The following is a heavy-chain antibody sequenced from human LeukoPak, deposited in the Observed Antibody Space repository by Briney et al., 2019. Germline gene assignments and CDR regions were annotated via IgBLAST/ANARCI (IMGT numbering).Heavy chain of an antibody. CDR1: GFTFSTYA. J-gene: IGHJ4*02. D-gene: IGHD5-18*01. Sequence: GGSLRLSCAASGFTFSTYAMSWVRQAPGRGLEWVSAISGSSDTTYYADSVKGRFTISRDNSKDTLYLQMNSLRAEDTAVYYCANREGGYTYDPFDYWGQGTLVTVSS. CDR3: ANREGGYTYDPFDY. CDR2: ISGSSDTT. V-gene: IGHV3-23*01.